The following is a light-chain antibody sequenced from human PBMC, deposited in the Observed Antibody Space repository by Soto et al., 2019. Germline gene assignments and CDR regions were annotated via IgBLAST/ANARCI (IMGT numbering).Light chain of an antibody. CDR3: MQALQTPRT. Sequence: DIVMTQSPLSLPVTPGEPASISCRSSESLLHSNGYNYFHWYLQKPGQSPHLLIYLGSNRASGVPDRFSGSGSGTDFTLKISRVEAEDVGVYYCMQALQTPRTCGRGTKVEIK. CDR1: ESLLHSNGYNY. CDR2: LGS. J-gene: IGKJ3*01. V-gene: IGKV2-28*01.